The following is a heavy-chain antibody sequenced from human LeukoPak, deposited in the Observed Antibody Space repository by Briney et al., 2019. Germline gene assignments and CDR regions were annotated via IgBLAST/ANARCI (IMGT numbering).Heavy chain of an antibody. CDR2: ISNSGGSA. D-gene: IGHD3-16*02. CDR3: AKGLRLGELSSGFDY. V-gene: IGHV3-23*01. CDR1: GFTFSNYA. Sequence: GGSLRLSCGASGFTFSNYAMNWVRQAAGKELEWVSGISNSGGSAYYADSVKGRFTISRDNSRSTLYLQMNSLRAEDTGVYYCAKGLRLGELSSGFDYWGQGTLVTVSS. J-gene: IGHJ4*02.